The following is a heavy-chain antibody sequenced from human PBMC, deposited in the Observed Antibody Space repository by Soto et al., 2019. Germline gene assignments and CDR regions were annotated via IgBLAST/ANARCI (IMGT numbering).Heavy chain of an antibody. D-gene: IGHD6-13*01. CDR1: GFTFSSYW. Sequence: LRLSCAASGFTFSSYWMSWVRQAPGKGLEWVANIKQDGSEKYYVDSVKGRFTISRDNAKNSLYLQMNSLRAEDTAVYYCARLIAAAGTSFRYYYYGMDVWGQGTTVTVSS. V-gene: IGHV3-7*01. J-gene: IGHJ6*02. CDR2: IKQDGSEK. CDR3: ARLIAAAGTSFRYYYYGMDV.